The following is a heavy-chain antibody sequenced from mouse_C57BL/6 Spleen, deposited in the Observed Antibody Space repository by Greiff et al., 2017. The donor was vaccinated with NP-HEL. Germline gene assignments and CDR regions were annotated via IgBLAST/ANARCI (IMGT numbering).Heavy chain of an antibody. CDR1: GYTFTSYW. J-gene: IGHJ4*01. CDR2: IDPNSGGT. D-gene: IGHD2-1*01. CDR3: ARSNYGNAYYAMDY. Sequence: QVQLKQPGAELVKPGASVKLSCKASGYTFTSYWMHWVKQRPGRGLEWIGRIDPNSGGTKYNEKFKSKATLTVDKPSSTAYMQLSSLTSEDSAVYYCARSNYGNAYYAMDYWGQGTSVTVSS. V-gene: IGHV1-72*01.